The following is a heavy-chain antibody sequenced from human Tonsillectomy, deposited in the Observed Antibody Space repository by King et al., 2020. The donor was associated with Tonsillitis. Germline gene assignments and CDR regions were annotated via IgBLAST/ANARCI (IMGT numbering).Heavy chain of an antibody. CDR2: ISSGGDSI. D-gene: IGHD3-10*01. CDR3: ARDSPGIK. Sequence: VQLVESGGGLVQPGGSLRLSCEASGFFFSSYNMNWVRQAPGKGLEWLSFISSGGDSILYADSVKGRFTTSTDNAKNSLFLQMNSLEAEDTAMYYCARDSPGIKWGQGTLVTVSS. V-gene: IGHV3-48*01. CDR1: GFFFSSYN. J-gene: IGHJ4*02.